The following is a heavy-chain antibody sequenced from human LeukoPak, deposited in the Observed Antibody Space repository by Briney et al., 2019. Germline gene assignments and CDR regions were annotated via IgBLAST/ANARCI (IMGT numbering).Heavy chain of an antibody. Sequence: SETLSLTCAVYGGSFSGYYWSWIRQPPGKGLEWIGEINHSGSTNYNPSLKSRVTISVDTSKNQFSLKLSSVTAADTAVYYCAGRGYSFNYYYYGMDVWGQGTTVTVSS. J-gene: IGHJ6*02. CDR3: AGRGYSFNYYYYGMDV. CDR2: INHSGST. V-gene: IGHV4-34*01. D-gene: IGHD5-18*01. CDR1: GGSFSGYY.